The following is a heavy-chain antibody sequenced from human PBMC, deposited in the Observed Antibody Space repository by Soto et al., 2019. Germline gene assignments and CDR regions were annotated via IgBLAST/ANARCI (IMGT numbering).Heavy chain of an antibody. Sequence: SGPTLVNPTQTLTLTCTFSGFSLSTSGVGVGWIRQPPGKALEWLALIYWNDDKRYSPSLKSRLTITKDTSKNQVVLTMTNMDTVHTATYYCARLTSPDSSGYYSREYYFDYWGQGTLVTVSS. CDR2: IYWNDDK. CDR1: GFSLSTSGVG. D-gene: IGHD3-22*01. J-gene: IGHJ4*02. CDR3: ARLTSPDSSGYYSREYYFDY. V-gene: IGHV2-5*01.